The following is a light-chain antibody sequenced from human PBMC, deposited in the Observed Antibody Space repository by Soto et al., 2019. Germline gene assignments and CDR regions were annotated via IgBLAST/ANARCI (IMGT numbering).Light chain of an antibody. J-gene: IGKJ5*01. V-gene: IGKV3-15*01. CDR3: QQYNNWPPIT. CDR2: DTS. CDR1: QGIGDT. Sequence: EVVMGQSPATLSVSPGEGATVSCRSSQGIGDTLAWYQHKPGQTPRLLIYDTSTRATGVPTRFSGSRSGADFTLTISSLEPEDFAVYYCQQYNNWPPITFGQGTRLEIK.